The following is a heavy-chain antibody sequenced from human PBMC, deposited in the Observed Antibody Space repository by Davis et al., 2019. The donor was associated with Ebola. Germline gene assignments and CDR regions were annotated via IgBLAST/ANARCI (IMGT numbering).Heavy chain of an antibody. CDR3: ATCGFCVSTSGFDY. CDR1: GFTFTNSA. J-gene: IGHJ4*02. V-gene: IGHV3-23*01. Sequence: PGGSLRLSCAASGFTFTNSAMGWVRQAPGKGLEWVSAFGSSGITTYYADSVKGRFTISRDNSKNTLYLQMNSLSADDTAVYYCATCGFCVSTSGFDYWGQGTLVTVSS. D-gene: IGHD2-2*01. CDR2: FGSSGITT.